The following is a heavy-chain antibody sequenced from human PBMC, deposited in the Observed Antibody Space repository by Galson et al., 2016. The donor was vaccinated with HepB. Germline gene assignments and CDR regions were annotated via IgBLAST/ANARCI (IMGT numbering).Heavy chain of an antibody. V-gene: IGHV3-NL1*01. D-gene: IGHD3-10*01. CDR1: GFTFSSYG. CDR3: AVIRGLTALFFDY. Sequence: SLRLSCAASGFTFSSYGMHWIRQPPGKGLECVSIIYSDGTTHYTDSVKGRFTISRDNFKNTLYLQMDSLTAEDTAVYYCAVIRGLTALFFDYWGQGALVSVSS. J-gene: IGHJ4*02. CDR2: IYSDGTT.